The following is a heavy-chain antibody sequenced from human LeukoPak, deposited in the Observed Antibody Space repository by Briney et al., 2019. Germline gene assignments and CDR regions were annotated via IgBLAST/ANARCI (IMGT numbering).Heavy chain of an antibody. Sequence: GGSLRLSCAASGFTFSSYWMHWVRQAPGEGLVWVSRINSDGSSTSDADSVKGRFTISRDNAKNTLYLQMNSLRAEDTAVYYCARSLLTTYYYDSSGYYADYWGQGTLVTVSS. CDR3: ARSLLTTYYYDSSGYYADY. J-gene: IGHJ4*02. D-gene: IGHD3-22*01. CDR1: GFTFSSYW. V-gene: IGHV3-74*01. CDR2: INSDGSST.